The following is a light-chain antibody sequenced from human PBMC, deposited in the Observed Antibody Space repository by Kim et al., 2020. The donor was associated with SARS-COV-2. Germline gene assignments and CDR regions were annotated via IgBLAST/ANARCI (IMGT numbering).Light chain of an antibody. Sequence: SRGDRATLSCRARQTVDSSLAWFQRKPGQAPRLLFYEASDRATGTPARFSGSGSGTDFTLTISTLEPEDFAVYYCQQRINWPPTYTFGQGTKLEI. J-gene: IGKJ2*01. V-gene: IGKV3-11*01. CDR2: EAS. CDR3: QQRINWPPTYT. CDR1: QTVDSS.